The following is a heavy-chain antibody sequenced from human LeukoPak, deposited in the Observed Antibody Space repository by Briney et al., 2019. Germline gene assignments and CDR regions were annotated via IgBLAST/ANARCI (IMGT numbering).Heavy chain of an antibody. D-gene: IGHD4-17*01. Sequence: ASVKVSCKASGGTFSSYAISWLRQAPGQGLEWMGGIIPIFGTANYAQKFQGRVTITADESTSTAYMELSSLRSEDTAVYYCARGPSYGDYLDYWGQGTLVTVSS. J-gene: IGHJ4*02. CDR2: IIPIFGTA. CDR1: GGTFSSYA. CDR3: ARGPSYGDYLDY. V-gene: IGHV1-69*13.